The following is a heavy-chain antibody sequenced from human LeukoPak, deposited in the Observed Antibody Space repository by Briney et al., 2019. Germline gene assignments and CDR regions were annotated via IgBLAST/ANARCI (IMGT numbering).Heavy chain of an antibody. Sequence: SETLSLTCTVSGGSISSYYWSWIRQPPGKGLEGIGYIYTSGSTNYNPSLKSRVTISVDTSKNQFSLKLSSVTAADTAVYYCARAITGTSLVGGYYYYYMDVWGKGTTVTVSS. CDR1: GGSISSYY. D-gene: IGHD1-20*01. J-gene: IGHJ6*03. CDR3: ARAITGTSLVGGYYYYYMDV. V-gene: IGHV4-4*09. CDR2: IYTSGST.